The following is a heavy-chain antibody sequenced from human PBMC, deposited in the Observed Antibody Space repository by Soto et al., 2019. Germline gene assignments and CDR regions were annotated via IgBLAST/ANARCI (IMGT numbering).Heavy chain of an antibody. D-gene: IGHD5-12*01. CDR1: GGTFSSYA. V-gene: IGHV1-69*12. Sequence: QVQLVQSGAEVKKPGSSVKVSCKASGGTFSSYAISWVRQAPGQGLEWMGGIIPIFGTANYAQKFQGRVTITADESTSTAYMGLSSLRSEDTAVYYCAIMRYSGYASCCAYYYGMDVWGQGTTVTVSS. CDR3: AIMRYSGYASCCAYYYGMDV. CDR2: IIPIFGTA. J-gene: IGHJ6*02.